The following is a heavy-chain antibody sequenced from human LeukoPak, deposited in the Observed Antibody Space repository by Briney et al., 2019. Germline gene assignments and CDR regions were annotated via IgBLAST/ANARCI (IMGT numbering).Heavy chain of an antibody. Sequence: SETLSLTCTVSSGSISTSNYYWGWIRQPPRKGLEWIGSIYYSGSTYYNPSLKSRVTISVDTSKNQFSLNLSSVTAADTAVYYCATVRRGFGESSKYYSYYYMDVWGKGTTVTISS. V-gene: IGHV4-39*01. CDR2: IYYSGST. CDR3: ATVRRGFGESSKYYSYYYMDV. J-gene: IGHJ6*03. D-gene: IGHD3-10*01. CDR1: SGSISTSNYY.